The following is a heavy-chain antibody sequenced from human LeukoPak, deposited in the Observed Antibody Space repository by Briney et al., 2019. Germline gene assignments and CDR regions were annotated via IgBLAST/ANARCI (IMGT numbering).Heavy chain of an antibody. D-gene: IGHD2-2*01. CDR2: IYHSGST. Sequence: SETLSLTCAVSGGSISSSNWWSWVRQPPGKGLEWIGEIYHSGSTNYNPSLKSRVTISVDTSKNQFSLKLSSVTAADTAVYYCARQAAAAYYYYYYYMDVWGKGTTVTVSS. CDR3: ARQAAAAYYYYYYYMDV. V-gene: IGHV4-4*02. CDR1: GGSISSSNW. J-gene: IGHJ6*03.